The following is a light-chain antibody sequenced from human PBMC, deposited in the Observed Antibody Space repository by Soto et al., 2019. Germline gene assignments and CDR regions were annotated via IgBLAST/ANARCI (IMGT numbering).Light chain of an antibody. CDR3: MQALQTPRP. CDR2: LGS. J-gene: IGKJ1*01. CDR1: QSLLHSNGYNY. V-gene: IGKV2-28*01. Sequence: DIVMTQSPLSLPVTPGEPASISCRSSQSLLHSNGYNYLDWYLQKPGQSPQLLIYLGSNRASGVHDRFSGSGSGTDFTLKISRVEAEDVGVHYCMQALQTPRPFGQGTKVEI.